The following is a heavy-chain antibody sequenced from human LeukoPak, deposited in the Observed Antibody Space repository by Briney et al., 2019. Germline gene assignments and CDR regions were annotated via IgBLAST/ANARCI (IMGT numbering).Heavy chain of an antibody. J-gene: IGHJ4*02. D-gene: IGHD3-10*01. CDR3: ARLPKKYYYGSGRNLGPAYYFDY. V-gene: IGHV4-34*01. Sequence: PSETLSLTCAVYGGSFSGYYWSWIRQPPGKGLEWIGEINHSGSTNYSPSLKSRVTISVGTSKNQFSLKLSSVTAADTAVYYCARLPKKYYYGSGRNLGPAYYFDYWGQGTLVTVSS. CDR2: INHSGST. CDR1: GGSFSGYY.